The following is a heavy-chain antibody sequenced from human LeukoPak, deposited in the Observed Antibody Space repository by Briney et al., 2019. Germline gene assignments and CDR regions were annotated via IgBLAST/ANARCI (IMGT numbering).Heavy chain of an antibody. V-gene: IGHV3-7*01. CDR3: ARADGYSSSWYPDY. J-gene: IGHJ4*02. CDR2: IKQDGSEK. D-gene: IGHD6-13*01. Sequence: GGSLRLSCAASGFTFSSYWMSWVSQAPGKGLEWVANIKQDGSEKYYVDSVKGRFTISRDNAKNSLYLQMNSLRAEDTAVYYCARADGYSSSWYPDYWGQGTLVTVSS. CDR1: GFTFSSYW.